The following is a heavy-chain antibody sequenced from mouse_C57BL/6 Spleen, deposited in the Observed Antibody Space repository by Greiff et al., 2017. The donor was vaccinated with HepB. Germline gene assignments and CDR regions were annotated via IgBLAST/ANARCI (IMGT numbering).Heavy chain of an antibody. Sequence: QVTLKECGPGLLQPSQPLSLPCSFSGFSLSTFGLGVGWFRQPSGKGLEWLAHIWWDDDKYYNPALKSRLTISKDTSKHQVFLKIANVDTADTATDYCARRGGAYWYFDVWGTGTTVTISS. J-gene: IGHJ1*03. CDR3: ARRGGAYWYFDV. CDR2: IWWDDDK. CDR1: GFSLSTFGLG. V-gene: IGHV8-8*01.